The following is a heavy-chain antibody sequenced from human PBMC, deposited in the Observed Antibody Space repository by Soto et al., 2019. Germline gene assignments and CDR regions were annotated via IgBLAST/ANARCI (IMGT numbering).Heavy chain of an antibody. CDR3: ARDYKQLVRDYYYYYYMDV. D-gene: IGHD6-6*01. CDR2: IYSGGST. J-gene: IGHJ6*03. CDR1: GFTVSSNY. V-gene: IGHV3-53*04. Sequence: LSLTCAASGFTVSSNYMSWVRQAPGKGLEWVSVIYSGGSTYYADSVKGRFTISRHNSKNTLYLQMNSLRAEDTAVYYCARDYKQLVRDYYYYYYMDVWGKGTTVTVSS.